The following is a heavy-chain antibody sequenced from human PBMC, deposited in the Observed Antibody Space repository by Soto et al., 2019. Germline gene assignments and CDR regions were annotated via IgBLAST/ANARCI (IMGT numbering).Heavy chain of an antibody. CDR2: ISVSDAFI. CDR3: AGETVAGITELDY. V-gene: IGHV3-23*01. CDR1: GFNVGAFA. D-gene: IGHD1-20*01. Sequence: EVQLLESGGDLVQPGGSLRLSCAASGFNVGAFAVNWVRQAPGKGLEWVSGISVSDAFIYYADSVWGRFFIARDASDSILSLQMNSLRVDDTALYYCAGETVAGITELDYWGQGTLVTVSS. J-gene: IGHJ4*02.